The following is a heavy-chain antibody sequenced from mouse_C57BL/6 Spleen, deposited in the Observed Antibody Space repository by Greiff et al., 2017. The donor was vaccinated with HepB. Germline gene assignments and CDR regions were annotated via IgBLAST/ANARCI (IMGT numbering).Heavy chain of an antibody. V-gene: IGHV14-4*01. CDR2: IDPENGDT. Sequence: EVMLVESGAELVRPGASVKLSCTASGFNIKDDYMHWVKQRPEQGLEWIGWIDPENGDTEYASKFQGKATITADTSSNTAYLQLSSLTSEATAVYYCLDYYGSSPLDYWGQGTTLTVAS. CDR3: LDYYGSSPLDY. CDR1: GFNIKDDY. D-gene: IGHD1-1*01. J-gene: IGHJ2*01.